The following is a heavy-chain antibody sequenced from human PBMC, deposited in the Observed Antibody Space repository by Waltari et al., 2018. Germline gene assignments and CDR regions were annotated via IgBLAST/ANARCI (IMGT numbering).Heavy chain of an antibody. CDR3: ASSFYVSGSYRLLDY. V-gene: IGHV4-39*01. D-gene: IGHD3-10*01. J-gene: IGHJ4*02. CDR1: GGSISRTNYS. Sequence: QLQLQESGPGLVKPSETLSPTCTVSGGSISRTNYSWGWIRQPPGKGLEWIGSSHYSGSTYYNPSLKSRLTISVDTSKNQFSLKLTSVTAADTAVYYCASSFYVSGSYRLLDYWGQGTLVTVSS. CDR2: SHYSGST.